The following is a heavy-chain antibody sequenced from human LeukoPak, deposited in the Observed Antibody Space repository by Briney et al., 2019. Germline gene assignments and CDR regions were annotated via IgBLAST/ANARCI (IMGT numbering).Heavy chain of an antibody. CDR3: ARQHGDYYDSSGYQNGNWFDP. CDR1: GGSISSYY. D-gene: IGHD3-22*01. Sequence: SETLSLTCTVSGGSISSYYWSWIRQPPGKGLEWIGYIYYSGSTNYNPSLKSRVTISVDTSKNQFSLKLSSVTAADTAVYYCARQHGDYYDSSGYQNGNWFDPWGQGTLVTVSS. J-gene: IGHJ5*02. CDR2: IYYSGST. V-gene: IGHV4-59*08.